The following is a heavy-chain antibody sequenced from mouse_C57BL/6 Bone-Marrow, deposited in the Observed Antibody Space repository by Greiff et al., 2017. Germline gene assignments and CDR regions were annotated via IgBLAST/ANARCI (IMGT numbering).Heavy chain of an antibody. CDR1: FYTFTIYL. D-gene: IGHD2-3*01. J-gene: IGHJ2*01. CDR2: IDPSDSYT. Sequence: QVQLQQPGAEPLLPRASPPLSLPSSFYTFTIYLMHWVKQRPGQGLEWIGEIDPSDSYTNYNQKFKGKSTLTVDKSSSTAYMQLSSLTSEDSAVYYCARGLLSFDYWGQGTTLTVSS. V-gene: IGHV1-69*01. CDR3: ARGLLSFDY.